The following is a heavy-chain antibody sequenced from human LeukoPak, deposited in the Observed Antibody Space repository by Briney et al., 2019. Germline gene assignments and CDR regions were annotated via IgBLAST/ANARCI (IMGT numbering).Heavy chain of an antibody. CDR3: ARVSFGDYAPDY. Sequence: GESLKLSCKGSGYTFTSYWIGWVRQMPGKGLEWMGIIYPGDSDTKYSPSFQGQVTISADKSITTAYLQWSSLKASDTAMYYCARVSFGDYAPDYWGQGTLVTVSS. CDR1: GYTFTSYW. V-gene: IGHV5-51*01. D-gene: IGHD4-17*01. J-gene: IGHJ4*02. CDR2: IYPGDSDT.